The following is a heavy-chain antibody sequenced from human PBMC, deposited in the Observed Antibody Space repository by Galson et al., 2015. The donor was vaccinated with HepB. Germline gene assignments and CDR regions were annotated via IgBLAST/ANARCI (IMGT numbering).Heavy chain of an antibody. CDR3: ARSAVPVARGYYYYYGMDV. Sequence: QSGAEVKKPGESLKISCKGSGYRFTNYWIGWVRQMPGKGLEWMGIIYPGDSYTTYSPSFQGQVTISADKSIHTAYLQWSSLKTSDTALYYCARSAVPVARGYYYYYGMDVWGQGTTVTVSS. CDR2: IYPGDSYT. J-gene: IGHJ6*02. CDR1: GYRFTNYW. V-gene: IGHV5-51*01. D-gene: IGHD2-2*01.